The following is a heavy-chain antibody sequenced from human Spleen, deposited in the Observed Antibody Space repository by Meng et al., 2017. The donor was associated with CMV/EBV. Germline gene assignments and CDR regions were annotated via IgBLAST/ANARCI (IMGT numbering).Heavy chain of an antibody. CDR3: ARDPPSSYDFWSGYLDF. CDR2: IDSDGSPI. J-gene: IGHJ4*02. V-gene: IGHV3-74*01. CDR1: GFTFRSHW. D-gene: IGHD3-3*01. Sequence: GESLKISCAASGFTFRSHWMHWVRQAPGKGLVWVSRIDSDGSPIGYADSVKGRFTISRDNAKNTLYLQMNSLRDEDTAMYYCARDPPSSYDFWSGYLDFWGQGTLVTVSS.